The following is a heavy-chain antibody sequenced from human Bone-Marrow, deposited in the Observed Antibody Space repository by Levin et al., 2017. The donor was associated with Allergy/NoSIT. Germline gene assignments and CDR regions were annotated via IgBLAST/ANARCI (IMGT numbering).Heavy chain of an antibody. V-gene: IGHV3-33*01. D-gene: IGHD2-21*02. Sequence: GESLKISCAASGFTFSSYGMHWVRQAPGKGLEWVAVIWYDGSNKYYADSVKGRFTISRDNSKNTLYLQMNSLRAEDTAVYYCARGNGGDGYFDYWGQGTLVTVSS. CDR2: IWYDGSNK. CDR1: GFTFSSYG. CDR3: ARGNGGDGYFDY. J-gene: IGHJ4*02.